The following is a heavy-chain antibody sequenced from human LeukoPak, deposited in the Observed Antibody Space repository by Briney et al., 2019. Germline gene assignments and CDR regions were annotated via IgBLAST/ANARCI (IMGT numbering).Heavy chain of an antibody. CDR1: GGSMSSYY. J-gene: IGHJ4*02. V-gene: IGHV4-59*08. CDR3: AGQFRGVATTFDY. CDR2: IYYSGST. Sequence: KPSETLSLTCTVSGGSMSSYYWSWIRQPPGKGLEWIGYIYYSGSTNYNPSLKSRVTISVDTSKNQFSLKLSSVTAADTAVYYCAGQFRGVATTFDYWGQGTLVTVSS. D-gene: IGHD5-12*01.